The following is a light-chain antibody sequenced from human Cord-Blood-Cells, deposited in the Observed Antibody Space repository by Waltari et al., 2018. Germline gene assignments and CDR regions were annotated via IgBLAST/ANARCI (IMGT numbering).Light chain of an antibody. V-gene: IGLV2-14*01. J-gene: IGLJ2*01. CDR2: EVS. CDR3: SSYTSSSTVV. CDR1: SRDVGGYNH. Sequence: QSALTQPASASGSPGQSNTISCTGTSRDVGGYNHVSWYKQHPGKAPKLMIYEVSNRPSGVSNRFSGSKSGNTAFLTISGLQAEDEDDYYCSSYTSSSTVVFGGGTKLTVL.